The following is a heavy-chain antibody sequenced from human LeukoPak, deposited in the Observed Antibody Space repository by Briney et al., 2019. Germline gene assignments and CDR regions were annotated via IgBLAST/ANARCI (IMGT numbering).Heavy chain of an antibody. Sequence: GGSLRLSCAASGFTFSSYGMHWVRQAPGKGLEWVAFIRYDGSNKYYADSVKGRFTISTDNSKNTLYLQLNSLRAEDTALYYCAKVFAVINLFDAFDIWGQGTMVTVSS. D-gene: IGHD3-22*01. V-gene: IGHV3-30*02. CDR2: IRYDGSNK. J-gene: IGHJ3*02. CDR1: GFTFSSYG. CDR3: AKVFAVINLFDAFDI.